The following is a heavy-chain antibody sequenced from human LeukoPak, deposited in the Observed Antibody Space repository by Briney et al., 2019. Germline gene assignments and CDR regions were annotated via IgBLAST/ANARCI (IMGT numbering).Heavy chain of an antibody. CDR3: AKLGMTSLHYFDY. CDR2: ISYDGSNK. D-gene: IGHD2-21*02. CDR1: GFTFSSYG. Sequence: PGGSLRLSCAASGFTFSSYGMHWVRQAPGKGLEWVAVISYDGSNKYYADSVKGRLTISRDNSKNTLYLQMNSLRAEDTAVYYCAKLGMTSLHYFDYWGQGTLVTVSS. V-gene: IGHV3-30*18. J-gene: IGHJ4*02.